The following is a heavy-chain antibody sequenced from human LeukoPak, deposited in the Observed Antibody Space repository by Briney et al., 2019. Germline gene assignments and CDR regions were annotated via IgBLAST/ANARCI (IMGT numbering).Heavy chain of an antibody. V-gene: IGHV3-7*01. Sequence: GGSLRLSCAASGFTFNKYWMTWVRQAPGKGLEWVATIKTDGSQKYYVESVKGRFSISRGNANSSLFLQMNTLRADDTATYYCVRGLLEWLRLETYYFDYWGQGTLVTVSS. CDR2: IKTDGSQK. J-gene: IGHJ4*02. CDR3: VRGLLEWLRLETYYFDY. D-gene: IGHD3-3*01. CDR1: GFTFNKYW.